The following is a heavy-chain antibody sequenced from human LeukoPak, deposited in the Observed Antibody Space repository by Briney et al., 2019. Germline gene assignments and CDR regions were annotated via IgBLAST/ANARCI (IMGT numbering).Heavy chain of an antibody. CDR2: INHSGST. V-gene: IGHV4-34*01. Sequence: SEALSLTCAVYGGSFSGYYWSWIRQPPGKGLEWIGEINHSGSTNYNPSLKSRVTISVDTSKNQFSLKLSSVTAADTAVYYCARKGGRYYGSGSYSSNWFDPWGQGTLVTVSS. CDR3: ARKGGRYYGSGSYSSNWFDP. D-gene: IGHD3-10*01. J-gene: IGHJ5*02. CDR1: GGSFSGYY.